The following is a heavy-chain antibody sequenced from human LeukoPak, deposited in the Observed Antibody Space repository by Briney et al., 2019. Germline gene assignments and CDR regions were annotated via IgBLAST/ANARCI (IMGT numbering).Heavy chain of an antibody. J-gene: IGHJ4*02. CDR1: GYTFTSNG. CDR3: ARGGSGFPFDY. D-gene: IGHD6-19*01. V-gene: IGHV7-4-1*02. Sequence: ASVKVSCKTSGYTFTSNGMNWVRQAPGQGLEWMGWINTNTGNPTLAQGFTGRFVISLDTSVSTAYLQINSLKAEDTAVYYCARGGSGFPFDYWGQGTLVTVSS. CDR2: INTNTGNP.